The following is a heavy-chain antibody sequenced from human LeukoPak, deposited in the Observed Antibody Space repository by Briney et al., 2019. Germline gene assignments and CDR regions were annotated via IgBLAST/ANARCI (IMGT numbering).Heavy chain of an antibody. J-gene: IGHJ4*02. CDR1: GYTFTGYY. V-gene: IGHV1-18*04. D-gene: IGHD3-10*01. CDR2: ISTYNGNT. CDR3: ARDLYYGSGSYSYYFDY. Sequence: ASAKVSCKASGYTFTGYYMHWVRQAPGQGLEWMGWISTYNGNTNYAQKLQGRVTMTTDTSTSTAYMELRSLRSDDTAVYYCARDLYYGSGSYSYYFDYWGQGTLVTVSS.